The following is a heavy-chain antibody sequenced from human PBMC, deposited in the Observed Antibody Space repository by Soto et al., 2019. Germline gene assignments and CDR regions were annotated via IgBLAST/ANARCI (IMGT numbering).Heavy chain of an antibody. D-gene: IGHD3-9*01. Sequence: GGSLRLSCAASGFTFSSYAMSWVRQAPGKGLEWVSTIAPSDKYYMNSVKGRFTISRDNSKNTLYLQMNSLRAEDTAVYYCAKDLTGPNWFDPWGQGTLVTVSS. CDR2: IAPSDK. J-gene: IGHJ5*02. CDR1: GFTFSSYA. CDR3: AKDLTGPNWFDP. V-gene: IGHV3-23*01.